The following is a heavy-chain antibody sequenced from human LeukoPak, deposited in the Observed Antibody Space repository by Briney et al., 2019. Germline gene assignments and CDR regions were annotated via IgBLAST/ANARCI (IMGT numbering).Heavy chain of an antibody. CDR2: ISSDGSNK. J-gene: IGHJ4*02. D-gene: IGHD4/OR15-4a*01. V-gene: IGHV3-30*18. CDR1: GFTFSSYG. Sequence: GGSLRLSCAASGFTFSSYGMHWVRQAPGKGLEWVAAISSDGSNKYYGDSVEGRFSISRDNAKNTLYLHMNSLRVEDTTVYYRANLASGANRDHWGQGTLVTVSS. CDR3: ANLASGANRDH.